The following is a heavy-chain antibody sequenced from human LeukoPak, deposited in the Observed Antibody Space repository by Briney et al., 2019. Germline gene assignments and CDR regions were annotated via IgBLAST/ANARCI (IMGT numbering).Heavy chain of an antibody. CDR2: ISGDGGST. CDR3: AKVRAGFDSSGYYPDAFDI. V-gene: IGHV3-43*02. D-gene: IGHD3-22*01. Sequence: TGGSLRLSCAASGFTFDDYAMHWVRQAQGKGLEWVSLISGDGGSTYYADSVKGRFTISTDNSNNSLYLQMNSLRTEDTALYYCAKVRAGFDSSGYYPDAFDIWGQGTMVTVSS. J-gene: IGHJ3*02. CDR1: GFTFDDYA.